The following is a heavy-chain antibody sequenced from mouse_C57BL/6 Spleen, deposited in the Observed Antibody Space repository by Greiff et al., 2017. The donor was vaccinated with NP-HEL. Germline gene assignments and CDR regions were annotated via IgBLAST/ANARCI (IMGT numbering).Heavy chain of an antibody. CDR3: ARGGAMDY. J-gene: IGHJ4*01. V-gene: IGHV1-69*01. CDR1: GYTFTSYW. CDR2: IDPSDSYT. Sequence: VKLQQPGAELVMPGASVKLSCKASGYTFTSYWMHWVKQRPGQGLEWIGEIDPSDSYTNYNQKFKGMSTLTVDKSSSTAYMQLSSLTSEDSAVYYCARGGAMDYWGQGTSVTVSS.